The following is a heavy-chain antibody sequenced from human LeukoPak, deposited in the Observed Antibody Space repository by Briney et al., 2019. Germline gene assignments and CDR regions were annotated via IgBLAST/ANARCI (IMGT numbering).Heavy chain of an antibody. J-gene: IGHJ3*02. V-gene: IGHV1-2*02. CDR2: IKPNSGGT. CDR1: GYTFTGYY. D-gene: IGHD3-16*02. Sequence: ASVKVSCKASGYTFTGYYMHWVRQAPGQGLEWMGWIKPNSGGTNYAQKFQGRVTITAVESTSTAYMELSSLRFEDTAIYYCARSIYDYVWGSYRLDAFDIWGQGTMVTVSS. CDR3: ARSIYDYVWGSYRLDAFDI.